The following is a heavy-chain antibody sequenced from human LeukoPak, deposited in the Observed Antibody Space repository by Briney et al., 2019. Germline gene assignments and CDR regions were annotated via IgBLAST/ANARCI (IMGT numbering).Heavy chain of an antibody. J-gene: IGHJ4*02. CDR3: ARDPIGSRWPYYFDY. V-gene: IGHV1-3*01. Sequence: GASVKVSCKASGYTFTTYAMHWVRQAPGQRLEWMGWFNAGNGNTKYSQKFQARVTITRDTSASTAYMELSSLRSEDTAVYYCARDPIGSRWPYYFDYWGQGTLVTVSS. CDR2: FNAGNGNT. D-gene: IGHD6-13*01. CDR1: GYTFTTYA.